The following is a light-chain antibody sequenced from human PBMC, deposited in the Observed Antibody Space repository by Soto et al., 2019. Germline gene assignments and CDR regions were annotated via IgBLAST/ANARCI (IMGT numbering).Light chain of an antibody. Sequence: QSALTQPASVSGSPGQSITISCTGTSSDVGGYNSVSWYQQYPGTAPKLMIYDVSYRPSGISTRFSGSKSGDTASLTISGLQADDEANYFCSSYSSTRTRVYGGGTKLTVL. CDR2: DVS. CDR1: SSDVGGYNS. V-gene: IGLV2-14*01. CDR3: SSYSSTRTRV. J-gene: IGLJ3*02.